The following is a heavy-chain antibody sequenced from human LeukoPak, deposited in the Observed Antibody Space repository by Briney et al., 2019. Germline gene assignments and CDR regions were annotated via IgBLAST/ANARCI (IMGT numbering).Heavy chain of an antibody. Sequence: SGTLSLTCAVSGGPFRGFFWSWIRQAPGKGLEWIAEVSHGGTSNYNPSLKSRITISVDTSKSQFSLKLTSVTAADTAVYYCARGIFYGGRKQYIWFDLWAQGTLVTVSS. CDR2: VSHGGTS. J-gene: IGHJ5*02. CDR1: GGPFRGFF. CDR3: ARGIFYGGRKQYIWFDL. D-gene: IGHD2/OR15-2a*01. V-gene: IGHV4-34*01.